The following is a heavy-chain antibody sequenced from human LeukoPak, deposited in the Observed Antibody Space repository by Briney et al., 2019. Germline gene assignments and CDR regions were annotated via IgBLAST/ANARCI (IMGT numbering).Heavy chain of an antibody. CDR2: IYYSGST. CDR1: GGSISSSSYY. J-gene: IGHJ4*02. Sequence: SETLSLTCTGSGGSISSSSYYWGWIRQPPGKGLEWIGSIYYSGSTYYNPSLKSRVTISVDTSKNQFSLKLGSVTAADTAVYYCASLDRRNSGYDFEEDYWGQGTLVTVSS. V-gene: IGHV4-39*01. CDR3: ASLDRRNSGYDFEEDY. D-gene: IGHD5-12*01.